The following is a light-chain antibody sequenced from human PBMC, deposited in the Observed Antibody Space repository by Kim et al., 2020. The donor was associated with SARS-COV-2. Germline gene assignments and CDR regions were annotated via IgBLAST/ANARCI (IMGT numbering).Light chain of an antibody. V-gene: IGKV3-11*01. CDR3: QQRGNWPPALT. CDR2: DAA. Sequence: PGQSATLSGRASRDVGINLAWYQQTPGHSPRLLIYDAAIRAAGIPDRFSGSGSGTDFTLTIGSLAPEDFAIYYCQQRGNWPPALTFGGGTKVDIK. CDR1: RDVGIN. J-gene: IGKJ4*01.